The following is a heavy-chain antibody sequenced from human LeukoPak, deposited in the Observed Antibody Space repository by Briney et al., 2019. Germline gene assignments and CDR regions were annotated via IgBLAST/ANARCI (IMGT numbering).Heavy chain of an antibody. CDR1: GGSISSYY. D-gene: IGHD5-24*01. V-gene: IGHV4-59*01. CDR2: IYYSGST. Sequence: PSETLSLTCTVSGGSISSYYWSWIRQPPGKGLEWIGYIYYSGSTNYNPSLKSRVTISVDTSKNQFSLKLSSVTAADTAVYYCARVTRKDGYNFDYRGQGTLVTVSS. J-gene: IGHJ4*02. CDR3: ARVTRKDGYNFDY.